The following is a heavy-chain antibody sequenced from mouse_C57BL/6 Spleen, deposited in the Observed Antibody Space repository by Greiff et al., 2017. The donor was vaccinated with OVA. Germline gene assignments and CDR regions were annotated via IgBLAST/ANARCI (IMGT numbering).Heavy chain of an antibody. CDR1: GYTFTSYW. J-gene: IGHJ4*01. Sequence: QVQLQQPGAELVRPGSSVKLSCKASGYTFTSYWMDWVKQRPGQGLEWIGNIYPSDSETHYNQKFKDKATLTVDKSSSTAYMQLSSLTSEDSAVYYCARGESAMDYWGQGTSVTVSS. V-gene: IGHV1-61*01. CDR2: IYPSDSET. CDR3: ARGESAMDY.